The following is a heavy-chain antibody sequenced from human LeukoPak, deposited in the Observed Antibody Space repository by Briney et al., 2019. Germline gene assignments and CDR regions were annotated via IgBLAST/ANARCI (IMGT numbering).Heavy chain of an antibody. Sequence: ASVKVSCKASGYTFTSYDINWVRQATGQGLEWMGWMNPNSGNTGYAQKFQGRVTMTRNTSISTAYMELSSLRSEDTAVYCCARISSIVAATRHVVRGLDYWGQGTLVTVSS. CDR1: GYTFTSYD. D-gene: IGHD2-15*01. J-gene: IGHJ4*02. CDR2: MNPNSGNT. V-gene: IGHV1-8*01. CDR3: ARISSIVAATRHVVRGLDY.